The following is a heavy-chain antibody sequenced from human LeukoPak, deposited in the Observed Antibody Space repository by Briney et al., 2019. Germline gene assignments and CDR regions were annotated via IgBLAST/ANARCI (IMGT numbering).Heavy chain of an antibody. CDR1: GFTFGDYA. Sequence: PGGSLRLSCTASGFTFGDYAMSWFRQAPGKGLEWVGFIRSKAYGGTTEYAASVKGRFTISRDDSKSIAYLQMNSLKTEDTAFYYCTRDLYGDIGGAPDYWGQGTLVTVSS. V-gene: IGHV3-49*03. D-gene: IGHD4-17*01. J-gene: IGHJ4*02. CDR3: TRDLYGDIGGAPDY. CDR2: IRSKAYGGTT.